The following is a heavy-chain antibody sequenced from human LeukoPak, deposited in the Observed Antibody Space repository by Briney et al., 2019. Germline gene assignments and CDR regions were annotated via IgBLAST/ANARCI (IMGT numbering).Heavy chain of an antibody. D-gene: IGHD6-13*01. CDR3: ARYSSSWYYFDY. CDR2: INHSGST. Sequence: SETLSLTCAVSGYSISSGYYWGWIRQPPGKGLEWIGSINHSGSTYYNPSLKSRATISVDTSKNQFSLKLSSVTAADTAVYYCARYSSSWYYFDYWGQGTLVTVSS. CDR1: GYSISSGYY. V-gene: IGHV4-38-2*01. J-gene: IGHJ4*02.